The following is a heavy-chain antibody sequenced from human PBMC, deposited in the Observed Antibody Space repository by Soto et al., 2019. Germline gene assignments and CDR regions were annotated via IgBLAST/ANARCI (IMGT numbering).Heavy chain of an antibody. J-gene: IGHJ4*02. CDR2: ISYDGSNK. CDR1: GFTFSSYA. CDR3: ARDHGYNSSWYYFDY. D-gene: IGHD6-13*01. V-gene: IGHV3-30-3*01. Sequence: GGSLRLSCAASGFTFSSYAMHWVRQAPGKGLEWVAVISYDGSNKYYADSVKGRFTISRDNSKNTLYLQMNSLRAEDTAVYYCARDHGYNSSWYYFDYWGQGTLVTVSS.